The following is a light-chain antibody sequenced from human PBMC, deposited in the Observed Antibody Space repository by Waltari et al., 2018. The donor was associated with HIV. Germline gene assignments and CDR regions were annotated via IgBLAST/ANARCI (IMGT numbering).Light chain of an antibody. J-gene: IGKJ2*01. CDR2: DAA. Sequence: DIQMTQSPSSLSASIGDRVTITCQASQDIYSYLSWYQQKPGEAPKLLIYDAANLETGVSSRFSGSGSGTHFTFTISSLQPEDIATYYCQQYDHLYTFGQGTKLEIK. V-gene: IGKV1-33*01. CDR3: QQYDHLYT. CDR1: QDIYSY.